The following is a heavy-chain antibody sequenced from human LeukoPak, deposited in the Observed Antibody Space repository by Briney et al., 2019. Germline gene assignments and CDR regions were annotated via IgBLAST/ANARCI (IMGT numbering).Heavy chain of an antibody. Sequence: GGSLRLSCAASGFTVSSNYMSWVRQAPGKGLEWVSVIYSGGSTYYADSVKGRFTISRDNSKNTLYLQMNSLRAEDTAVYYCARGLRDGYNLAFDYWGQGTLVTVSS. D-gene: IGHD5-24*01. CDR2: IYSGGST. CDR3: ARGLRDGYNLAFDY. V-gene: IGHV3-66*01. J-gene: IGHJ4*02. CDR1: GFTVSSNY.